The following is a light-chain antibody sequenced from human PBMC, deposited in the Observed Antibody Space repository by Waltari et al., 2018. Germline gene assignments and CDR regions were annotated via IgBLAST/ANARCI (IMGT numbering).Light chain of an antibody. CDR2: EVS. CDR3: SSYAGSSNFVL. V-gene: IGLV2-8*01. Sequence: QSALTQPPSASGSPGQSVTISCTGTSSDVGGYKYVSWFQQHPGKAPKLIIYEVSNRPSGVPDRFSGAKSGNTASLTVSGLQAEDEADYYCSSYAGSSNFVLFGGGTKLTVL. CDR1: SSDVGGYKY. J-gene: IGLJ2*01.